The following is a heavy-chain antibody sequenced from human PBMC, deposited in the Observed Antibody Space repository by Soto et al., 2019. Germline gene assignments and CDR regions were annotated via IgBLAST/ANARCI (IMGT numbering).Heavy chain of an antibody. J-gene: IGHJ6*02. CDR1: GGSISSAGNY. CDR3: ARARMVRGIIYYYGMDV. D-gene: IGHD3-10*01. V-gene: IGHV4-31*03. Sequence: QVQLQESGPGLVKSSQTLSLTCTVSGGSISSAGNYWSWILQHPGKGLEWIGYIYYSGSTYYNPSLKSRVTISVDTSKNHFSLKLNSVTAADTAVYYCARARMVRGIIYYYGMDVWGQGTTVTVSS. CDR2: IYYSGST.